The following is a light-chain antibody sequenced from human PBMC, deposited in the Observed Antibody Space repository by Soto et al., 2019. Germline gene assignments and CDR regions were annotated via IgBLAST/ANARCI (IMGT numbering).Light chain of an antibody. J-gene: IGKJ1*01. CDR1: QSVSSSY. V-gene: IGKV3-20*01. CDR2: GAS. CDR3: QQYGSAPPT. Sequence: EIVLTQSPGTLSLSPGERATLSCRASQSVSSSYLAWYQQKPGQAPRLLIYGASSRATGISDRISGSGSGTDFTLTISRLEPEDFAVYYCQQYGSAPPTFGQGTKVEIK.